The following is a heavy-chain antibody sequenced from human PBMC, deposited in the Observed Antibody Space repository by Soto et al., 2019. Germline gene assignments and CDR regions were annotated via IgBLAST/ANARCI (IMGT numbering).Heavy chain of an antibody. Sequence: EVQVLESGGDLVQPGGSLKPSCAAPGSPFGMYSMSWVRQAQGKGLEGVSGISGSGESTYYADSVKGGFTISRDNSKNTLYLQMYSLRAEDTAVYYCAKSLGDRWNTYYFDYWGQGTRVPVSS. D-gene: IGHD1-1*01. J-gene: IGHJ4*02. V-gene: IGHV3-23*01. CDR3: AKSLGDRWNTYYFDY. CDR1: GSPFGMYS. CDR2: ISGSGEST.